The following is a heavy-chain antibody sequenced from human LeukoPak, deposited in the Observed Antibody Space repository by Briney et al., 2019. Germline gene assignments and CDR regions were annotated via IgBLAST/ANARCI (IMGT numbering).Heavy chain of an antibody. V-gene: IGHV3-48*02. CDR3: ARDHRWNFDF. D-gene: IGHD2-15*01. Sequence: GGSLRLSCAASGFTFSAYSMNWVRQAPGKGLEWVSYIGKSSENIAYADSVKGRCTISRDDAKNSLYLQMNSLRDEDTAVYYCARDHRWNFDFWGQGILVTVSS. CDR2: IGKSSENI. CDR1: GFTFSAYS. J-gene: IGHJ4*02.